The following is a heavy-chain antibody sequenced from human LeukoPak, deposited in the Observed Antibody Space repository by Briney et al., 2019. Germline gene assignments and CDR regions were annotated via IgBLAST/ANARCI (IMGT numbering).Heavy chain of an antibody. Sequence: SETLSLTCTVSGGSISSSSYYWGWIRQPPGKGLEWIRSIYYSGSTYYNPSLKSRVTISVDTSKNQFSLKLSSVTAADTAVYYCARGYYDSSGYYFDYWGQGTLVTVSS. J-gene: IGHJ4*02. CDR3: ARGYYDSSGYYFDY. CDR1: GGSISSSSYY. V-gene: IGHV4-39*01. CDR2: IYYSGST. D-gene: IGHD3-22*01.